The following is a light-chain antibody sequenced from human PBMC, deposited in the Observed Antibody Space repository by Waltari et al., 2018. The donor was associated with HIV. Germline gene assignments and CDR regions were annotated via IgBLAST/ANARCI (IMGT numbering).Light chain of an antibody. CDR1: RSDVGGYQY. CDR3: CSYAGSYIWV. J-gene: IGLJ3*02. V-gene: IGLV2-11*01. Sequence: QSALTQPRSVSWSPGQSVTISCPETRSDVGGYQYVSWYQQHPGKAPKVMIYDVSKRPSGVPDRFSGTKSGNTASLTISGLQAEDEADYYCCSYAGSYIWVFGGGTKLTVL. CDR2: DVS.